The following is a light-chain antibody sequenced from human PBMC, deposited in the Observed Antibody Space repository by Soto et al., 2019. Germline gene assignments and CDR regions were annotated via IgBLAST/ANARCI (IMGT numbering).Light chain of an antibody. CDR3: SSYTSSSTLNV. Sequence: QSVLTQPASVSGTPGQSSTISCTGTSRDVGGYNYVSWYQQHPGKAPKLMIYEVSSRPSGVSNRFSGSKSGNTASLTISGLQAEDEADYYCSSYTSSSTLNVFGTGTKVTVL. J-gene: IGLJ1*01. CDR2: EVS. V-gene: IGLV2-14*01. CDR1: SRDVGGYNY.